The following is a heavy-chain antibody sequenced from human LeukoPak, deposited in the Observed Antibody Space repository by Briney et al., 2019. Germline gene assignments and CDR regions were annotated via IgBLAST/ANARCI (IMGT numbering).Heavy chain of an antibody. CDR2: IHTSGST. V-gene: IGHV3-53*01. J-gene: IGHJ6*02. Sequence: PGGSLRLSCAASGITVSSNYMTWVRQAPGKGLEWVSVIHTSGSTNYADSVKGRFTISRDNSKNTLYLQMNGLRAEDTAVYYCARDFADTALGYYYGMDVWGQGTTVTVSS. CDR1: GITVSSNY. CDR3: ARDFADTALGYYYGMDV. D-gene: IGHD5-18*01.